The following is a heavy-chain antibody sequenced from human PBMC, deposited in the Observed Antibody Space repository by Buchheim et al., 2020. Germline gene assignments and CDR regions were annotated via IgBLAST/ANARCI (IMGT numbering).Heavy chain of an antibody. CDR1: GFTFSDYY. J-gene: IGHJ6*02. CDR2: ISSSGSTI. CDR3: ARDRLVVVPAAMVYYYYGMDV. D-gene: IGHD2-2*01. Sequence: QVQLVESGGGLVKPGGSLRLSCAASGFTFSDYYMSWIRQAPGKGLEWVSYISSSGSTIYYADSVKGRFTISRDKPKNSLYLQMNSLRAEDTAVYYCARDRLVVVPAAMVYYYYGMDVWGQGTT. V-gene: IGHV3-11*01.